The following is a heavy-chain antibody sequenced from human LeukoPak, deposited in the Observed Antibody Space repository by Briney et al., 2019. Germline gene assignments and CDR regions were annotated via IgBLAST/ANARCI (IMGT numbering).Heavy chain of an antibody. D-gene: IGHD2-15*01. CDR2: INTNTGNP. J-gene: IGHJ4*02. Sequence: GASVKVSCKASGYTFTSYAMNWVRQAPGQGLEWMGWINTNTGNPTYAQGFIGRFVFSLDTSVSTAYLQISSLKAEDTAVYYCAREVEDCSGGSCYSGLFDYWGQGTLVTVSS. CDR1: GYTFTSYA. CDR3: AREVEDCSGGSCYSGLFDY. V-gene: IGHV7-4-1*02.